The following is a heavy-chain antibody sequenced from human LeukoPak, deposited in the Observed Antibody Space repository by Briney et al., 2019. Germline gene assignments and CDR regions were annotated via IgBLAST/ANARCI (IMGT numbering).Heavy chain of an antibody. V-gene: IGHV4-38-2*02. CDR3: ARDLRMGGPWRQFDY. CDR2: SYHSGGT. D-gene: IGHD3-16*01. CDR1: GYSIRSGYY. Sequence: SETLSLTCTVSGYSIRSGYYWAWIRQPPGKGLAWIGSSYHSGGTDYNPSLKSRITISVDTSKNQFSLQLNSLTAADTAVYYCARDLRMGGPWRQFDYWGQGTLVTVSS. J-gene: IGHJ4*02.